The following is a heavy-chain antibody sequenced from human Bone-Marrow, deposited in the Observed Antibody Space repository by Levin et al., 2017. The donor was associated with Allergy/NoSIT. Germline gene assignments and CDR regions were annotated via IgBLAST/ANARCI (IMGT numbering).Heavy chain of an antibody. D-gene: IGHD3-16*01. CDR1: GSSFTFYG. CDR2: ISASNGQT. V-gene: IGHV1-18*01. CDR3: ATRGGTQYVTSFYYGMDV. J-gene: IGHJ6*02. Sequence: PGGSLRLSCQASGSSFTFYGISWVRQAPGQGLEWMGRISASNGQTKYAQKFQGRFTMTTDTSTSTAYMELRRLRSDDTATYDCATRGGTQYVTSFYYGMDVWGQGTTVTVS.